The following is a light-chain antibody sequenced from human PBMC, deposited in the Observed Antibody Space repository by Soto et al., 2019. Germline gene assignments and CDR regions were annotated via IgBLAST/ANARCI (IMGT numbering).Light chain of an antibody. CDR2: GAS. CDR3: QQFHSFSRT. V-gene: IGKV3-20*01. CDR1: QSVSSNY. J-gene: IGKJ1*01. Sequence: EIVLTQSPGTLSLSPGEIATLSFSASQSVSSNYLAWYQQKPGQAPRLLIYGASSRATGIPDRFSGSGSGTDFTLTISRLEPEDFATYYCQQFHSFSRTFGQGTKVDIK.